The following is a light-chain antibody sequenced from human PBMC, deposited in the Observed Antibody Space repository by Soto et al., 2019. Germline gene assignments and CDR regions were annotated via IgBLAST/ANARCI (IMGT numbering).Light chain of an antibody. V-gene: IGKV1-8*01. CDR1: QGISSY. CDR3: QQFYNYIT. J-gene: IGKJ5*01. CDR2: AAS. Sequence: AIRMTQSPSSLSASTGDRVTIPCRASQGISSYLAWYQQKPGKAPKLLIYAASTLQSGVPSRFSGSGSGTDFTLTISSLQPEDFATYYCQQFYNYITFGQGTRLEIK.